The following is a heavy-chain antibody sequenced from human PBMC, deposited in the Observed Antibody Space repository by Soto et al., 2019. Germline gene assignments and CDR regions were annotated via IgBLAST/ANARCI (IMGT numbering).Heavy chain of an antibody. V-gene: IGHV3-21*01. J-gene: IGHJ4*02. D-gene: IGHD2-15*01. CDR3: ARSEEGRYCTGDSCYNY. Sequence: GGSLRLSCAASGFSFSSYSMNWVHQAPGKGPEWVSSISSRSTHTHYADSVKGRFTISRDNAKNSLFLQMNSLRAEDTAVYYCARSEEGRYCTGDSCYNYWGQGTLVTVSS. CDR1: GFSFSSYS. CDR2: ISSRSTHT.